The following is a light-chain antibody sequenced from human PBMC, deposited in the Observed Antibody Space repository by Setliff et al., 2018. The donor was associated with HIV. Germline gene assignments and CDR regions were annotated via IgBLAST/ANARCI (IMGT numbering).Light chain of an antibody. CDR3: SSYTGSGTFV. CDR1: SNDVGGYNY. Sequence: QSALTQPASVSGSPGQSITISCTGTSNDVGGYNYVAWYQEHPGKAPKLMIYDVSNRPSGVSNRFSGSKSGSTASLTISGLLAEDESDYYCSSYTGSGTFVFGGGTKGTVL. J-gene: IGLJ1*01. V-gene: IGLV2-14*03. CDR2: DVS.